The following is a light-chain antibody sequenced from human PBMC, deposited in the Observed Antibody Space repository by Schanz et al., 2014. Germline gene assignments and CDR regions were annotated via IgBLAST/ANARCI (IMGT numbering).Light chain of an antibody. CDR1: SSNIGAGYD. V-gene: IGLV1-40*01. Sequence: QSVLTQPPSVSGAPGQRVTISCTGSSSNIGAGYDVHWFQQLPGTAPKLLMYANTKRPSGVPDRFSGSKSGTSASLAISGLRSEDEADYYCQSYDSSLSGFVVFGGGTKLTVL. J-gene: IGLJ2*01. CDR2: ANT. CDR3: QSYDSSLSGFVV.